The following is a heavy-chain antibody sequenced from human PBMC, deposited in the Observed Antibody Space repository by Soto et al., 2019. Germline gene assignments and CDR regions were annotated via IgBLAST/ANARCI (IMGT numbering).Heavy chain of an antibody. CDR2: IIPIFGTA. CDR1: GGTFSSYS. Sequence: SVKVSCKASGGTFSSYSISWVRQAPGEGLEWMGGIIPIFGTANYAQKFQGRVTITADESTSTAYMELSSLRSEDTAVYYCARVRAGDSYGLYYFDYWGQGTLVTVS. D-gene: IGHD5-18*01. J-gene: IGHJ4*02. V-gene: IGHV1-69*13. CDR3: ARVRAGDSYGLYYFDY.